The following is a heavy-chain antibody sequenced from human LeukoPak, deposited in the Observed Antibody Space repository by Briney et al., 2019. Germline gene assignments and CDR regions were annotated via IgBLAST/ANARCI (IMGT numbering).Heavy chain of an antibody. Sequence: GSLRLSCAASGFTFSNYAMSWVRQASGKGLEWVSDISDSGGNTHYADSVKGRFTISRDKSKNTLYLQMNSLRAEDTAVYYCARRNGYDFDYWGQGTLVTVSS. CDR2: ISDSGGNT. J-gene: IGHJ4*02. CDR3: ARRNGYDFDY. CDR1: GFTFSNYA. D-gene: IGHD5-18*01. V-gene: IGHV3-23*01.